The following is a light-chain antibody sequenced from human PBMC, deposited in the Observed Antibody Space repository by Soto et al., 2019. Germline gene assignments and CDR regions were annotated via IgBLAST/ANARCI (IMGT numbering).Light chain of an antibody. J-gene: IGKJ4*01. CDR1: QSVRGN. CDR3: QQYDNWPPT. V-gene: IGKV3-15*01. Sequence: EIVMTQSPATLSVSPGDRATLSCRASQSVRGNLAWYQQKPGQSPRLLIYGASSRATGIPARFSGSGSGTEFTLTISSLQSEDFALYWCQQYDNWPPTFGGGTKVDIK. CDR2: GAS.